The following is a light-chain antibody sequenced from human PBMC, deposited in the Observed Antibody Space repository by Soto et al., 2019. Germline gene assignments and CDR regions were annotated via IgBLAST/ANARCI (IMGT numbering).Light chain of an antibody. V-gene: IGKV1-39*01. CDR3: QQSSSPPIT. Sequence: DIQMTQSPSSLSASVGDRVTITCRASQSISRYLHWYQQKPGKAPKLLIYAASNLQSGVPSRFSGSGSATDFTLTIESLQPEDFATYFCQQSSSPPITFGRGTRLEIK. CDR2: AAS. CDR1: QSISRY. J-gene: IGKJ5*01.